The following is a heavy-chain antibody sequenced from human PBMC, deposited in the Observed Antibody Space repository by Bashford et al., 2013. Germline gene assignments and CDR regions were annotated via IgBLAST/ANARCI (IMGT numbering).Heavy chain of an antibody. D-gene: IGHD6-19*01. CDR3: ARHGGSSGYYGVENTFDI. V-gene: IGHV5-51*01. J-gene: IGHJ3*02. Sequence: GESLKISCKGSGYSFTSYWIGWVRQMPGKGLEWMGIIYPGDSDTRYSPSFQGQVTISADKSISTAYLQWSSLKASDTAMYYCARHGGSSGYYGVENTFDIWGQGTMVTVSS. CDR1: GYSFTSYW. CDR2: IYPGDSDT.